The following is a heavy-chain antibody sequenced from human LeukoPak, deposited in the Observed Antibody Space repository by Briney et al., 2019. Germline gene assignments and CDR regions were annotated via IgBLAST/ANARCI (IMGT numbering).Heavy chain of an antibody. CDR2: INSDGSST. V-gene: IGHV3-74*01. J-gene: IGHJ6*02. CDR3: ARESDYYYYGMDV. Sequence: GGSLRLSCAASGFTSSSYWMHWVRQAPGKGLVWVSRINSDGSSTSYADSVKGRFTISRDNAKNTLYLQMNSLRAEDTAVYYCARESDYYYYGMDVWGQGTTVTVSS. CDR1: GFTSSSYW.